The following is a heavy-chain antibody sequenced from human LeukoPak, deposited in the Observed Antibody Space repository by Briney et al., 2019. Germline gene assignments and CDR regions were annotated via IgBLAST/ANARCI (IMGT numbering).Heavy chain of an antibody. D-gene: IGHD3-10*01. CDR2: IYDIVTT. J-gene: IGHJ5*02. V-gene: IGHV4-59*01. CDR3: PTSFLFQGSSNWVAP. CDR1: GATINSYY. Sequence: SGTLSLTCTVSGATINSYYMNWVRQSPGEGLEWIGHIYDIVTTNYNPSLKGRVNISVTTSKSPGSLKMTSLTAAHTRVYSFPTSFLFQGSSNWVAPWGQGTLVTVSS.